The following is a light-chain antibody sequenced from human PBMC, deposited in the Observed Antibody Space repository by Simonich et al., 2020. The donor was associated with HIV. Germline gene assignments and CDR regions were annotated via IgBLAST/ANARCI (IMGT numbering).Light chain of an antibody. Sequence: EIVMTQSPATLPVSPGERATLFCSASQSVSINLAWYQHKPGQAPRLLIYGASTRATGIPARVSGSGSGTEFTLTISNMQSEHFAVYYCQQYNNWPYTFGQGTKLEIK. CDR3: QQYNNWPYT. CDR2: GAS. J-gene: IGKJ2*01. V-gene: IGKV3-15*01. CDR1: QSVSIN.